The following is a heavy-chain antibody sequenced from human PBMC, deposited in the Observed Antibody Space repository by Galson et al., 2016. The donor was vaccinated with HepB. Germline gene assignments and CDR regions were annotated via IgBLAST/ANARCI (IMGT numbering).Heavy chain of an antibody. CDR2: IRGTAFGGTT. CDR1: GFTFNTYS. V-gene: IGHV3-49*04. D-gene: IGHD1-14*01. CDR3: SRAAEPNYYYYYMDV. J-gene: IGHJ6*03. Sequence: SLRLSCAASGFTFNTYSMNWVRQAPGKGLEWVGFIRGTAFGGTTEYAASVKGRFTISRDDSRSVAYLQMNSLKTEDTAMYYCSRAAEPNYYYYYMDVWGKGATVTVSS.